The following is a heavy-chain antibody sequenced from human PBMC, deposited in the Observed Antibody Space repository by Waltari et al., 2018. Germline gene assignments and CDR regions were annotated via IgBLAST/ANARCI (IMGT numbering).Heavy chain of an antibody. V-gene: IGHV3-7*01. J-gene: IGHJ3*02. CDR2: IKQEGSEK. D-gene: IGHD1-26*01. CDR3: ARGSGTYYGRGAFDI. Sequence: EVQLVESGGGLVQPGGSLRLSCAASGFTFSSYWMSWVRQAPGKGLEWVANIKQEGSEKYYVDSVKGRFTISRDNAKNSVYLQMNSLRAEDTAVYYCARGSGTYYGRGAFDIWGQGTMVTVSS. CDR1: GFTFSSYW.